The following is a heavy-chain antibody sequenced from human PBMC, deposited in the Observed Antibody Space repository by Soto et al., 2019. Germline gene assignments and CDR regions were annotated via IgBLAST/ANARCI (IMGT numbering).Heavy chain of an antibody. CDR1: GGTFSSYT. CDR2: IIPILGIA. Sequence: QVQQVQSGAEVKKPGSSVKVSCKASGGTFSSYTISWVRQAPGQGLEWMGRIIPILGIANYAQKFQGRVTITADKSTSTAYMELSSLRSEDTAVYYCARDLVVVTANWFDPWGQGTLVTVSS. D-gene: IGHD2-21*02. J-gene: IGHJ5*02. CDR3: ARDLVVVTANWFDP. V-gene: IGHV1-69*08.